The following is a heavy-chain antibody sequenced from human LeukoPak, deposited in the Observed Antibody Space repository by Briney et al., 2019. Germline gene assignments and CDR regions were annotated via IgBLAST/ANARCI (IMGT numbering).Heavy chain of an antibody. CDR1: EYSFPNYW. V-gene: IGHV5-51*01. D-gene: IGHD5-24*01. Sequence: GESLKISCKGSEYSFPNYWIAWARQMPGKGLEWMSIIHPSDSDTRYSPSFQGQVTISADNSISTAYLHWTSLKASDTAMYYCARQDGYALFYFDKWGQGTLVTVSS. CDR3: ARQDGYALFYFDK. CDR2: IHPSDSDT. J-gene: IGHJ4*02.